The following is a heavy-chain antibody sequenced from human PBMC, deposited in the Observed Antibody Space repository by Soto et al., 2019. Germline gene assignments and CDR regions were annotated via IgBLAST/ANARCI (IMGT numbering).Heavy chain of an antibody. CDR1: GGSISNYY. Sequence: SETLSLTCTVSGGSISNYYWSWIRQPPEKGLEWIGHIFYTGNTNYNPALESRVTISVDTSKNQFSLKLSSVTAADTAFYYCARDSGYNYGYFRWFDPWGQGTLVTVS. CDR2: IFYTGNT. V-gene: IGHV4-59*01. CDR3: ARDSGYNYGYFRWFDP. J-gene: IGHJ5*02. D-gene: IGHD5-18*01.